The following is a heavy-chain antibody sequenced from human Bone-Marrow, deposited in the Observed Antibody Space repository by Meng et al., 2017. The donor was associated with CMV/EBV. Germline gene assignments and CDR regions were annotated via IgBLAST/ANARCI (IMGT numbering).Heavy chain of an antibody. V-gene: IGHV1-69*05. CDR2: FIPVFGAP. Sequence: AFHNYALSWVRQAPGQGLEWMGGFIPVFGAPDYAQEFQDRLTIVTDESTTSASMELSGLRFEDTAVYFCARGPKIPLGGVNLWPLELWGQGSLVTVSS. J-gene: IGHJ4*02. D-gene: IGHD3-16*01. CDR1: AFHNYA. CDR3: ARGPKIPLGGVNLWPLEL.